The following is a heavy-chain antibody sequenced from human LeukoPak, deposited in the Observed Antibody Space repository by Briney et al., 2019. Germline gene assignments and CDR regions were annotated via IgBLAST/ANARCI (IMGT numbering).Heavy chain of an antibody. D-gene: IGHD2-2*01. CDR1: GGSISSSSYY. CDR3: AREAVVVVPAAITQHHKLGNNWFDP. Sequence: SETLSLTCTVSGGSISSSSYYWGWIRQPPGKGLEWIGSIYYSGSTYYNPSLKSRVTISVDTSKNQFSLKLSSVTAADTAVYYCAREAVVVVPAAITQHHKLGNNWFDPWGPGTLVSVSS. J-gene: IGHJ5*02. V-gene: IGHV4-39*07. CDR2: IYYSGST.